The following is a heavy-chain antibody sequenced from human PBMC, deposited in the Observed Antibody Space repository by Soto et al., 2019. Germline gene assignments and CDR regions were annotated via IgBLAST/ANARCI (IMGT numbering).Heavy chain of an antibody. J-gene: IGHJ4*02. Sequence: VASVKVSCKASGGTFSSYAISWVRQAPGQGLEWMGGIIPIFGTANYAQKFQGGVTITADKSTSTAYMELSSLRSEHTAVYYCARDWSRYYDNSGLIWFYWGQGRLVTVSS. CDR1: GGTFSSYA. D-gene: IGHD3-22*01. V-gene: IGHV1-69*06. CDR3: ARDWSRYYDNSGLIWFY. CDR2: IIPIFGTA.